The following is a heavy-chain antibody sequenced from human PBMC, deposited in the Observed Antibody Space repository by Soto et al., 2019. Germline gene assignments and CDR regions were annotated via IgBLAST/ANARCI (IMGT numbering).Heavy chain of an antibody. V-gene: IGHV4-59*08. J-gene: IGHJ4*02. CDR1: GGSISSYY. Sequence: SETLSLTCTVSGGSISSYYWSWIRQPPGKGLEWIGYIYYSGSTNYNPSLKSRVTISVDTPKNQFSLKLSSVTAADTAVYYCARLGGGCSGGSCYSHWPQFDYWGQGTLVTVSS. CDR2: IYYSGST. CDR3: ARLGGGCSGGSCYSHWPQFDY. D-gene: IGHD2-15*01.